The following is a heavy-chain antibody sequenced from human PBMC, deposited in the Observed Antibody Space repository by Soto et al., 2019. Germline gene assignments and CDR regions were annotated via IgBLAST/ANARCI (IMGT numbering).Heavy chain of an antibody. CDR3: ARNAENIVVVVAATLDYFDY. Sequence: PSETLSLTCTVSGGSISSSSYYWGWIRQPPGKGLEWIGSIYYSGSTYYNPSLKSRVTISVDTSKNQFSLKLSSVTAADTAVYYCARNAENIVVVVAATLDYFDYWGQGTLVTVSS. CDR2: IYYSGST. CDR1: GGSISSSSYY. J-gene: IGHJ4*02. D-gene: IGHD2-15*01. V-gene: IGHV4-39*01.